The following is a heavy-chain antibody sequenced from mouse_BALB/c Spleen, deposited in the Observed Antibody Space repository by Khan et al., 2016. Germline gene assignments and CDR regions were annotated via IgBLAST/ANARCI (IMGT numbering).Heavy chain of an antibody. D-gene: IGHD2-3*01. V-gene: IGHV9-3-1*01. CDR3: ASIYDGYYVGLYYAMDY. CDR2: INTYTGEP. J-gene: IGHJ4*01. CDR1: GYTFTNYG. Sequence: IQLVQSGPELKKPGETVKISCKASGYTFTNYGMNWVKQAPGKGLKWMGWINTYTGEPTYADDFKGRFAFSLETSASTAYLQINNLKHEDTATYFCASIYDGYYVGLYYAMDYWGQGTSVTVSS.